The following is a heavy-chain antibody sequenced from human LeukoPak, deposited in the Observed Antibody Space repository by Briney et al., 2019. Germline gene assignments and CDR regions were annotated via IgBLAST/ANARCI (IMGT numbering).Heavy chain of an antibody. D-gene: IGHD3-10*01. CDR3: ARERARWLGELLPFDY. J-gene: IGHJ4*02. CDR2: ISSSSSYI. CDR1: GFTFSSYS. V-gene: IGHV3-21*01. Sequence: PGGSLRLSCAASGFTFSSYSMNWVRQAPGKGLEWVSSISSSSSYIYYADSVKGRFTISRDNAKNSLYLQMNSLRAEDTAVYYCARERARWLGELLPFDYWGQGTQVTVSS.